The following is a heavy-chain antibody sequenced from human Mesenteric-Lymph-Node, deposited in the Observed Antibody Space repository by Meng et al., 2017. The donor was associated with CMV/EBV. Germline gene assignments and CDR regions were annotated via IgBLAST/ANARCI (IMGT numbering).Heavy chain of an antibody. D-gene: IGHD3-3*01. J-gene: IGHJ6*02. CDR3: ARGSDLMHDFWSGPLVYGMDV. CDR1: GFTFSSYS. V-gene: IGHV3-30*03. Sequence: GESLKISCAASGFTFSSYSMNWVRQAPGKGLEWVAVISYDGSNKYYADSVKGRFTISRDNSKNTLYLQMNSLRAEDTAVYYCARGSDLMHDFWSGPLVYGMDVWGQGTTVTVSS. CDR2: ISYDGSNK.